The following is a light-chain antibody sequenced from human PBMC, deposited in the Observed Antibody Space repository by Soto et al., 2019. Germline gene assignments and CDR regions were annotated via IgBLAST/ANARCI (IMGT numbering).Light chain of an antibody. Sequence: EIVLTPSPATLSLPPGERATLSFRASQSVSSYLAWYQQKPGQAPRLLIYDASNRATGIPARFSGSGSGTDFTLTISSLEPEDFAVYYCQQYGNSIPITFGQGTRLEIK. J-gene: IGKJ5*01. V-gene: IGKV3-11*01. CDR1: QSVSSY. CDR2: DAS. CDR3: QQYGNSIPIT.